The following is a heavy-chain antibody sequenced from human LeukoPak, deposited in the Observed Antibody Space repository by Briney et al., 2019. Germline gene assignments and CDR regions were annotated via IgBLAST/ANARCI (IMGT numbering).Heavy chain of an antibody. CDR1: GASISRSSYY. J-gene: IGHJ5*02. Sequence: SETLSLTCTVSGASISRSSYYWGWIRQPPGKGLEWIGNIYYSGSTYYNPSLKSRVTISVDTSKNQFSLKLSSVTAADTAVYYCASGYGGNSNWFDPWGQGTLVTVSS. CDR3: ASGYGGNSNWFDP. CDR2: IYYSGST. D-gene: IGHD4-23*01. V-gene: IGHV4-39*07.